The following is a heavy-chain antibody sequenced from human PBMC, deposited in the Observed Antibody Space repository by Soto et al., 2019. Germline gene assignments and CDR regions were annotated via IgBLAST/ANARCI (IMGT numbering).Heavy chain of an antibody. J-gene: IGHJ6*02. V-gene: IGHV6-1*01. Sequence: PSQTLSLTCAISGDSVSSNNGAWTWIRQSPSRGLEWLGRTYYRSKWYSDYALSMKSRITINPDTSKNQFSLHLSSVTPEDTAVYYCARQTIAAGRYTMDVRGPGTTLTVFS. CDR3: ARQTIAAGRYTMDV. CDR1: GDSVSSNNGA. CDR2: TYYRSKWYS. D-gene: IGHD6-6*01.